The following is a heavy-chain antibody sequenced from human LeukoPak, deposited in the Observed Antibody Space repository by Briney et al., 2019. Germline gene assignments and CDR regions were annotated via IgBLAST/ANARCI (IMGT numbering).Heavy chain of an antibody. CDR3: ARLVPLAGTGL. D-gene: IGHD6-19*01. CDR1: GGSISSYY. J-gene: IGHJ4*02. V-gene: IGHV4-59*08. CDR2: MYYSGST. Sequence: SETLSLTCTVSGGSISSYYWSWVRQPPGKGLEWLGYMYYSGSTNYSPPLKSRVTISVDTSKNHFSLKLSSVTAAERAVYYVARLVPLAGTGLWGQGTLVTVSS.